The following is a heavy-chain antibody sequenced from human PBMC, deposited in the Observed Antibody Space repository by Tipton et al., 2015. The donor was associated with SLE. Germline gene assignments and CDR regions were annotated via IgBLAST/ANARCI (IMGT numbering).Heavy chain of an antibody. V-gene: IGHV4-61*08. CDR3: ARQWVGATLGWFDP. CDR1: GGSVGSDGYC. CDR2: IYYSGST. D-gene: IGHD1-26*01. Sequence: TLSLTCTVSGGSVGSDGYCWSWIRQPPGKGLEWIGYIYYSGSTNYNPSLKSRVTTSVDTSKNQFSLKLSAVTAADTAVYYCARQWVGATLGWFDPWGQGTLVTVSS. J-gene: IGHJ5*02.